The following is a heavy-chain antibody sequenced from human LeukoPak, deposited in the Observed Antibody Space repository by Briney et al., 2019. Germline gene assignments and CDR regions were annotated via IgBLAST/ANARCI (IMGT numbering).Heavy chain of an antibody. CDR1: GYTFTKYG. CDR3: ASCHCTNGVCYGECEYFQH. J-gene: IGHJ1*01. CDR2: VGTYTGKT. Sequence: ASVKVSCKASGYTFTKYGITWVRQAPGQGLEWMGWVGTYTGKTNYAQDLQGRVTMTTDTSTRTAYMELGSLRSDDTAVYYCASCHCTNGVCYGECEYFQHWGQGTLVTVSS. D-gene: IGHD2-8*01. V-gene: IGHV1-18*01.